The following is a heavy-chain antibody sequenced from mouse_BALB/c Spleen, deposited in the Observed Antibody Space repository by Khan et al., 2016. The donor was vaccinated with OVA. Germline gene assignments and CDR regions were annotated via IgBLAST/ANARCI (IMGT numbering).Heavy chain of an antibody. Sequence: EVQLQESGPGLVKPSQSLSLTCSVTGYSITSGYFWNWIRQFPGNKLEWMGYIRYDGNSNYNPSLKNRLSITRATSKNQFFLKLNSGTPEDTATYYCARGGSSGPAWFAYWGQGTLVTVSA. J-gene: IGHJ3*01. D-gene: IGHD3-1*01. CDR3: ARGGSSGPAWFAY. CDR2: IRYDGNS. V-gene: IGHV3-6*02. CDR1: GYSITSGYF.